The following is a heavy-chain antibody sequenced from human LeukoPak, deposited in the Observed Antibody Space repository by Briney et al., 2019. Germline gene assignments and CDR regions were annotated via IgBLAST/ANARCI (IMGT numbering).Heavy chain of an antibody. CDR3: ASRDYSSGWYAY. CDR2: VYHSGST. CDR1: GGSISTSKW. V-gene: IGHV4-4*02. Sequence: PSETLSLTCAVSGGSISTSKWWSWVRQPPGKGLEWIGKVYHSGSTNYNPSLKSRVTISVDKSKNQFSLKMSSVTAADTAIYYCASRDYSSGWYAYWGQGTLVTVSS. J-gene: IGHJ4*02. D-gene: IGHD6-19*01.